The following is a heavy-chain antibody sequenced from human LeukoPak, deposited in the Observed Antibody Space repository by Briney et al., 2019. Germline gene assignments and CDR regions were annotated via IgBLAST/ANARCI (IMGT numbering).Heavy chain of an antibody. D-gene: IGHD3-10*01. CDR1: GYSISGGYY. CDR2: IYHSGST. V-gene: IGHV4-38-2*02. Sequence: SETLSLTCTVSGYSISGGYYWGWIRQPPGKGLEWIGSIYHSGSTYYNPSLKSRVTISVDTSKNQFSLKLSSVTAADTAVYYCARDSYHLLLWFGELFAYWGQGTLVTVSS. CDR3: ARDSYHLLLWFGELFAY. J-gene: IGHJ4*02.